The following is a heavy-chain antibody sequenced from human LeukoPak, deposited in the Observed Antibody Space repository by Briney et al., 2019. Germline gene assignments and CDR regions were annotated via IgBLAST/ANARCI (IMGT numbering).Heavy chain of an antibody. D-gene: IGHD1-26*01. V-gene: IGHV4-39*01. CDR2: IYYSEST. CDR3: ARQKSGSYGLFDL. J-gene: IGHJ4*02. CDR1: GGSISSSSHY. Sequence: SQTLSLTCPVSGGSISSSSHYWVWTRHPPGKGLEWLGSIYYSESTYYNPSVETRVPLPLQSSKHQFSLTPSSVTSAHTSVYYCARQKSGSYGLFDLWGEGTLVSVP.